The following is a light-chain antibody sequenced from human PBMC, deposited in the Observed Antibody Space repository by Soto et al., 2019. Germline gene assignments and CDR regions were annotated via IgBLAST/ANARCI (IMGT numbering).Light chain of an antibody. Sequence: DIQMTQSPSSLSSSVGDRVTITCRASQGIRNDLGWYQQKPGKAPNLLIYKASSLESGVPSRFSGSGSGTEFTLTISSLQPEDFATYYCQQYNSFIWTFGQGTKVDIK. J-gene: IGKJ1*01. CDR1: QGIRND. CDR2: KAS. V-gene: IGKV1-17*01. CDR3: QQYNSFIWT.